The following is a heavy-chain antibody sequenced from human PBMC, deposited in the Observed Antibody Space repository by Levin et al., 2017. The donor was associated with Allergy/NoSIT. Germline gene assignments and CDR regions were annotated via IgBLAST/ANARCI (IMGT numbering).Heavy chain of an antibody. V-gene: IGHV3-48*02. J-gene: IGHJ4*02. Sequence: GESLKISCSASGFNFSTYSMNWVRQAPGKGLEWVSFISSSGSTIYYADSVKGRFTISRDNAKNSLFLQMNSLRDDDTAVYYCAREAFRAGYLRPLDHWGQGTRVTVSS. CDR1: GFNFSTYS. CDR2: ISSSGSTI. CDR3: AREAFRAGYLRPLDH. D-gene: IGHD3-3*02.